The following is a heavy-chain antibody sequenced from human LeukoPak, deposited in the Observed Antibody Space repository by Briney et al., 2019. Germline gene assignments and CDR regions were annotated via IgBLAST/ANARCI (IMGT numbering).Heavy chain of an antibody. CDR2: IHTSGST. Sequence: SQTLSLTCAVSGGSISSGGYSWSWIRQPPGKRLEWIGRIHTSGSTSYNSSLKSRVTMSVDTPKNQFSLKLSSVTAADTAVYYCARDPHYYMDVWGKGTTVIISS. J-gene: IGHJ6*03. V-gene: IGHV4-61*02. CDR3: ARDPHYYMDV. CDR1: GGSISSGGYS.